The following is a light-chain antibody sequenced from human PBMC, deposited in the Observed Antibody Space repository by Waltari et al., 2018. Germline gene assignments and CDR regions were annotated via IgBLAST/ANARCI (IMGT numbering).Light chain of an antibody. CDR1: SSDIGSYNF. CDR3: SSYTTSSTVI. CDR2: EVT. Sequence: QSALIQPPSVSGSPGQSVAIYCTGTSSDIGSYNFVSWDQQFPGTAPKLLIYEVTNRPSGVPDRFSGSKSGYTASLAISGLQPEDEADYYCSSYTTSSTVIFGGGTKLTVL. V-gene: IGLV2-18*02. J-gene: IGLJ2*01.